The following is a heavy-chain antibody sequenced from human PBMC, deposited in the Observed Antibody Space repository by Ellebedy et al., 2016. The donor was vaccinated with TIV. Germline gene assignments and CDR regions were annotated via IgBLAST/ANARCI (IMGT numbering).Heavy chain of an antibody. Sequence: AASVKVSCKASGGTFSSYAISWVRQAPGQGLEWMGRIIPILGIANYAQKFQGRVTITADKSTSTAYMELSSLRSEDTAVYYCARDGNDCSGGRCYGGKYYYYYGMDVWGQGTTVTVSS. J-gene: IGHJ6*02. V-gene: IGHV1-69*04. D-gene: IGHD2-15*01. CDR1: GGTFSSYA. CDR2: IIPILGIA. CDR3: ARDGNDCSGGRCYGGKYYYYYGMDV.